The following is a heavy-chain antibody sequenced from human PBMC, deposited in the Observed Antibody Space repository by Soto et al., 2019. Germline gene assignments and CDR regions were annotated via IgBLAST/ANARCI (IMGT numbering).Heavy chain of an antibody. D-gene: IGHD3-3*01. CDR2: IVPNVGTV. V-gene: IGHV1-69*06. J-gene: IGHJ4*02. CDR1: GGTLSSFISYP. CDR3: ARRDTSGFLRYFDN. Sequence: ASVKVSCKASGGTLSSFISYPINWVRQAPGQGLEWMGGIVPNVGTVNYAQKFQGGVTITADKSTGTAYMELSSLRSEDTALYYCARRDTSGFLRYFDNWGQGTLVTVSS.